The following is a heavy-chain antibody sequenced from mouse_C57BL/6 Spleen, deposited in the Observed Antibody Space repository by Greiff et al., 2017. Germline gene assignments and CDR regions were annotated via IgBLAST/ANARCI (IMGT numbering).Heavy chain of an antibody. CDR2: ISDGGSYT. V-gene: IGHV5-4*01. D-gene: IGHD2-2*01. CDR3: ARDQDGYGGAMDY. Sequence: DVKLVESGGGLVKPGGSLKLSCAASGFTFSSYAMSWVRQTPEKRLEWVATISDGGSYTYYPDNVKGRFTISRDNAKNNLYLQMSHLKSEDTAMYYCARDQDGYGGAMDYWGQGTSVTVSS. CDR1: GFTFSSYA. J-gene: IGHJ4*01.